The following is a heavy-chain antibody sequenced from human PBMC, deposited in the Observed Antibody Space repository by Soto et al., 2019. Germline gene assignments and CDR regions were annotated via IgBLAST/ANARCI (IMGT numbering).Heavy chain of an antibody. V-gene: IGHV4-31*03. D-gene: IGHD1-20*01. J-gene: IGHJ6*03. Sequence: QVQLQESGPGLVKPSQTLSLTCTVSGGSISSGGYYWSWIRQHPGKGLEWIGYIYYSGSTYYNPSLKSRVTISVDTSKNQFSLKLSSVTAADTAVYYCARGGDNWNSYYYYMDVWGKGTTVTVSS. CDR3: ARGGDNWNSYYYYMDV. CDR1: GGSISSGGYY. CDR2: IYYSGST.